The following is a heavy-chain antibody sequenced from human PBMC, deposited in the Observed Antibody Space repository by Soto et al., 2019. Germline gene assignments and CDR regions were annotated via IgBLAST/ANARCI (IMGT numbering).Heavy chain of an antibody. J-gene: IGHJ6*02. CDR3: AKGDACLHGKDTAMVRCGMDV. CDR2: ISGSGGST. D-gene: IGHD5-18*01. Sequence: GGSLRLSCAASGFTFSSYAMSWVRQAPGKGLEWVSAISGSGGSTYYADSVKGRFTISRDNSKNTLYLQMNSLRAEDTAVYYCAKGDACLHGKDTAMVRCGMDVWGQGTTVTVSS. CDR1: GFTFSSYA. V-gene: IGHV3-23*01.